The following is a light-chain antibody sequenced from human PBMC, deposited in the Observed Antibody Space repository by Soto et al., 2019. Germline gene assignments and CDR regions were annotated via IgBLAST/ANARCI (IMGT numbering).Light chain of an antibody. V-gene: IGKV3D-15*01. CDR3: QQYNNWPRT. CDR2: GAS. CDR1: QSVGSN. J-gene: IGKJ1*01. Sequence: ERFMTQSPAPLSVSLWERATLSWRASQSVGSNLAWYQQKPGQAPRLLIYGASTRATGIPARFSGSGSGTEFTLTISSLQSEDFAVYYCQQYNNWPRTFGQGTKVDIK.